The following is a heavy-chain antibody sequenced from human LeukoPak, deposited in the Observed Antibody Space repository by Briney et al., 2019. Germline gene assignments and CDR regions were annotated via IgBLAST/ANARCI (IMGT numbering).Heavy chain of an antibody. Sequence: PSETLSLTCTVSGGSISRYYWSWIRQPPGKGLEWIGYKDYSGSTNYNRSLKSRVTISVDTSKNQFSLKLSSVTAADTAVYYCARVYYSSSYDYWYFALWGRGTLVTVSS. CDR3: ARVYYSSSYDYWYFAL. V-gene: IGHV4-59*01. D-gene: IGHD6-13*01. J-gene: IGHJ2*01. CDR2: KDYSGST. CDR1: GGSISRYY.